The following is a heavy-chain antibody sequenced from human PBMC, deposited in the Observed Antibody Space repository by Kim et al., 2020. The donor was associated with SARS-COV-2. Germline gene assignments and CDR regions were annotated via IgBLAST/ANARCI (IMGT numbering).Heavy chain of an antibody. CDR1: GGTFSSYA. CDR3: ARRSEDYYGSGSYVS. CDR2: IIPIFGTA. Sequence: SVKVSCKASGGTFSSYAISWVRQAPGQGLEWMGGIIPIFGTANYAQKFQGRVTITADESTSTAYMELSSLRSEDTAVYYCARRSEDYYGSGSYVSWGQGTLVTVSP. D-gene: IGHD3-10*01. V-gene: IGHV1-69*13. J-gene: IGHJ4*02.